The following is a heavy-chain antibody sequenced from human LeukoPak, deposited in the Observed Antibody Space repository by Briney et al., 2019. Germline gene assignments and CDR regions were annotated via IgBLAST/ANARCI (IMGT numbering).Heavy chain of an antibody. CDR1: GYTLTELS. J-gene: IGHJ5*02. V-gene: IGHV1-24*01. Sequence: ASVKVSCKVSGYTLTELSMHWVRQAPGKGLEWMGGFDPEDGETIYAQKSQGRVTMTEDTSTDTAYMELSSLRSEDTAVYYCATAYDFWSGPKPRWFDPWGQGTLVTVSS. CDR2: FDPEDGET. CDR3: ATAYDFWSGPKPRWFDP. D-gene: IGHD3-3*01.